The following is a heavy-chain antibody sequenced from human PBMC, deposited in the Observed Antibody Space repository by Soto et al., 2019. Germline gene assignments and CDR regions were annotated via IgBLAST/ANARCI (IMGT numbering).Heavy chain of an antibody. CDR3: AREWVVRGPRDAFDI. J-gene: IGHJ3*02. V-gene: IGHV4-31*03. CDR2: IYYSGST. D-gene: IGHD3-10*01. CDR1: GGSISSGGYY. Sequence: QVQLQESGPGLVKPSQTLSLTCTVSGGSISSGGYYWSWIRQHPGKGLEWIGYIYYSGSTYYNPSLKSRVTISVDTSKNQFSLKLSSVTAADTAVCYCAREWVVRGPRDAFDIWGQGTMVTVSS.